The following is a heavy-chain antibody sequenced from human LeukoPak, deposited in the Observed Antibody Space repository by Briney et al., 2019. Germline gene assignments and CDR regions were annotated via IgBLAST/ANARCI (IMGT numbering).Heavy chain of an antibody. J-gene: IGHJ4*02. Sequence: GRSLRLSCAASGFSVSSKFMTWVRQAPGKGLEWVSIIYSGGSTYYADAVKGRFTISRDNSKNTLYLQMNSLRAADTAVHYCARDYGEVGDYFDYWGQGTLVTVSS. CDR1: GFSVSSKF. V-gene: IGHV3-53*01. D-gene: IGHD4/OR15-4a*01. CDR2: IYSGGST. CDR3: ARDYGEVGDYFDY.